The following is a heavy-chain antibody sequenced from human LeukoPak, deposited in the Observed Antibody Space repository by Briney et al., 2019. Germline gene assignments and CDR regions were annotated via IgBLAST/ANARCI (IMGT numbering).Heavy chain of an antibody. V-gene: IGHV3-30*02. CDR3: AKDLMRDRWFGES. D-gene: IGHD3-10*01. Sequence: GGSLRLSCAASGFTFSSYGMHWVRQAPGKGLEWVAFIRYDGNDKFYADSVEGRFTISRDTSRSTLYLQMHSLRTEDTAVYYCAKDLMRDRWFGESWGQGTLVTVSS. CDR1: GFTFSSYG. J-gene: IGHJ5*02. CDR2: IRYDGNDK.